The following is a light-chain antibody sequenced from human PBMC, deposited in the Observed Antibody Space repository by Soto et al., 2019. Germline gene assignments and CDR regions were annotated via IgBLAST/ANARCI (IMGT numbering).Light chain of an antibody. CDR2: AAS. V-gene: IGKV1-39*01. Sequence: DIQMTQSPSSLSASVGDRVTITCRTSQSISNYLNWYQQKPGKAPKLLIYAASSLQSGVPSRFSGSGSGTDFTLTISSPQPEDFATYYCQQYYSYPRTFGQGTKVEIK. CDR3: QQYYSYPRT. CDR1: QSISNY. J-gene: IGKJ1*01.